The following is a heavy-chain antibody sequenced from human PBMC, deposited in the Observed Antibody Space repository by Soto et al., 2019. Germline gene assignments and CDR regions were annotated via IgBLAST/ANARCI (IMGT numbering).Heavy chain of an antibody. J-gene: IGHJ4*02. D-gene: IGHD4-17*01. V-gene: IGHV3-23*01. CDR3: AKVGDDYGDLRHRYFDY. CDR1: GFTFSSYA. Sequence: EVQLLESGGGLVQPGGSLRLSCAASGFTFSSYAMSWVRQAPGKGLEWVSAISGSGGSTYYADSVKGRFTISRDNSKNTLYLQMNSLRAEDTAVYYCAKVGDDYGDLRHRYFDYWGQGTLVTVSS. CDR2: ISGSGGST.